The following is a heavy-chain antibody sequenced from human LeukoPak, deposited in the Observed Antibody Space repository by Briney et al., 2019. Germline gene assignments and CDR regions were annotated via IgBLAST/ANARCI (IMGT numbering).Heavy chain of an antibody. J-gene: IGHJ5*02. CDR3: ARSGYYDFGSYHWFDP. Sequence: SETLSLTCTVSGRYLSSYYWSWIRPPPRRGLEWVGCVYYSGSTNYNQSLTSQSTIPVDTPKKRLSLQLSPVTAADTAVYYCARSGYYDFGSYHWFDPWGQGTLVTVSS. CDR2: VYYSGST. CDR1: GRYLSSYY. V-gene: IGHV4-59*01. D-gene: IGHD3-3*01.